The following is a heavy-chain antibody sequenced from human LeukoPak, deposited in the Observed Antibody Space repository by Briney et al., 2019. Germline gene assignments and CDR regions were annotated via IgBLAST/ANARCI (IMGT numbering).Heavy chain of an antibody. J-gene: IGHJ5*02. CDR3: ARDLELAAAGTGGFDP. V-gene: IGHV4-38-2*02. D-gene: IGHD6-13*01. CDR1: GYSISSGYY. CDR2: IYHSGST. Sequence: SETLSLTCTVSGYSISSGYYWGWIRRPPGKGLEWIGSIYHSGSTYYNPSLKSRVTISVDTSKNQFSLKLSSVTAADTAVYYCARDLELAAAGTGGFDPWGQGTLVTVSS.